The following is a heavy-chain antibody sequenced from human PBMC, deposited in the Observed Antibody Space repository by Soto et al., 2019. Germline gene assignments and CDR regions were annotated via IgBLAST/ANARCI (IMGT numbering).Heavy chain of an antibody. CDR1: GDTFNFYS. CDR2: VNPIVSMS. Sequence: QVQLVQSGAEVKRPGSSVKVSCKASGDTFNFYSINWVRQAPGLGLEWMGRVNPIVSMSNYAQKFQGRVTMTADKSTSTACMELSSLGSEETAIYYCASSYGSGYRAFDYWGQGALVTVSS. CDR3: ASSYGSGYRAFDY. V-gene: IGHV1-69*02. J-gene: IGHJ4*02. D-gene: IGHD3-10*01.